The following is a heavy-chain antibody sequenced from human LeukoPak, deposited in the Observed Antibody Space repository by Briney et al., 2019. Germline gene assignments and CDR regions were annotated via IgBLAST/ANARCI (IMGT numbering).Heavy chain of an antibody. CDR1: GFTFSSYS. Sequence: PGGSLRLSCAASGFTFSSYSMNWVRQAPGKGLEWVSSISSSSSYIYYADSVKGRFTISRDNAKNSLYLQMNSLRAEDTAVYYCARVRALAAAPFDYWGQGTLVTVSS. J-gene: IGHJ4*02. D-gene: IGHD6-13*01. CDR2: ISSSSSYI. CDR3: ARVRALAAAPFDY. V-gene: IGHV3-21*01.